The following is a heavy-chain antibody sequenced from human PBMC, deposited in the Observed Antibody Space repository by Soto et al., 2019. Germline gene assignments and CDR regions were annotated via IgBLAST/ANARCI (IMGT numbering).Heavy chain of an antibody. CDR3: ATWGYCGRGNCHDAFHI. CDR1: GFTFRNVW. J-gene: IGHJ3*02. Sequence: EVQLVESGGDLVKPAGSLRLSCAASGFTFRNVWMSWVRQAPGKGLEWVGRIKSKTDGGTSVYAAPVKDRFTISRDDPKNTLYLQMNSLKTDDTAVYYCATWGYCGRGNCHDAFHIWGQGTMVTVSS. V-gene: IGHV3-15*01. CDR2: IKSKTDGGTS. D-gene: IGHD2-21*01.